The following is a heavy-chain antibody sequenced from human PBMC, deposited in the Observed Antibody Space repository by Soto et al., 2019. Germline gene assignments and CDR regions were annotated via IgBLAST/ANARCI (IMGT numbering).Heavy chain of an antibody. V-gene: IGHV3-30*18. J-gene: IGHJ4*02. D-gene: IGHD3-3*01. CDR3: AKGSGYFDY. Sequence: GGSLRLSCAASGFTFSSYDMHWVRQAPGKGLEWVAVISYDGRNKYYADSVKGRFTISRDNSKNTLYLQMNSLRAEDTAVYYCAKGSGYFDYWGQGTLVTVSS. CDR2: ISYDGRNK. CDR1: GFTFSSYD.